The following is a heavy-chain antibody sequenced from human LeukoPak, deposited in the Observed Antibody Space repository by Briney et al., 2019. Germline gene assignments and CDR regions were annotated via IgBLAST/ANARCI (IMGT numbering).Heavy chain of an antibody. CDR3: AKDRRAGSYDY. V-gene: IGHV3-7*03. D-gene: IGHD3-10*01. CDR1: GFTFSSYW. J-gene: IGHJ4*02. CDR2: IKQDGREK. Sequence: GGSLRLSCAASGFTFSSYWMSWVRQAPGKGLEWVANIKQDGREKYYVDSVKGRFTISRDNSKNTLYLQMNSLRAEDTAVYYCAKDRRAGSYDYWGQGTLVTVSS.